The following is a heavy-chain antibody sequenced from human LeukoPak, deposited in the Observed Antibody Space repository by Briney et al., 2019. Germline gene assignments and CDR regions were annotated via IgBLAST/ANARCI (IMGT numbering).Heavy chain of an antibody. J-gene: IGHJ4*02. V-gene: IGHV3-66*01. CDR2: IYSGGSGGIT. D-gene: IGHD6-13*01. CDR1: GFTFSSNY. CDR3: AGGAAAAVLFDY. Sequence: GGSLRLSCAASGFTFSSNYMNWVRQAPGKGLEWVSVIYSGGSGGITYYADSVKGRFTISRDNSKNTLYLQMNSLRAEDTAVYYCAGGAAAAVLFDYWGQGTLVTVSS.